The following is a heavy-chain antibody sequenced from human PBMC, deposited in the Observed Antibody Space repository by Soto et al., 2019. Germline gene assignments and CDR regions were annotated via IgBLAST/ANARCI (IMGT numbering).Heavy chain of an antibody. CDR1: GFTFSIYA. D-gene: IGHD3-22*01. CDR3: VKGEYYYDSSGYYPFDY. V-gene: IGHV3-64D*06. J-gene: IGHJ4*02. CDR2: ISTNGGST. Sequence: EVQLVESGGGLVQPGGSLRLSCSASGFTFSIYAMHWVRQAPGKGLEYVSSISTNGGSTDYADSVKGRFTISRDSSKNTVYLQMSSLRVEDTAVYYCVKGEYYYDSSGYYPFDYWGQGTLVTVSS.